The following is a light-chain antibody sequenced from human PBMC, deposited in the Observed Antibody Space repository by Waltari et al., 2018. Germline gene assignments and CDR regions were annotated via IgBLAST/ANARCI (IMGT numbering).Light chain of an antibody. CDR3: CSYAGSSPVV. J-gene: IGLJ2*01. Sequence: QSALTQPASVSGSPGQSITISCTGTSSDVGSYNLVSWYQQHPGKATKLIIYEVSKRPSWVSIRFSGSKSGNTASLTISGLQAEDEADYYCCSYAGSSPVVFGGGTKLTVL. CDR1: SSDVGSYNL. CDR2: EVS. V-gene: IGLV2-23*02.